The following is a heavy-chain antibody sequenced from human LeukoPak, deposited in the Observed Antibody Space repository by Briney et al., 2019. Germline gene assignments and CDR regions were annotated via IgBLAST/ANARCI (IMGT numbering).Heavy chain of an antibody. Sequence: GRSLRLSCAASGFTFDDYAMHWVRQAPGKGLEWVSGISWNSGSIGYADPVKGRFTISRDNAKNSLYLQMNSLRAEDTALYYCAKDGRSSGWRFDYWGQGTLVTVSS. D-gene: IGHD6-19*01. V-gene: IGHV3-9*01. CDR3: AKDGRSSGWRFDY. CDR1: GFTFDDYA. J-gene: IGHJ4*02. CDR2: ISWNSGSI.